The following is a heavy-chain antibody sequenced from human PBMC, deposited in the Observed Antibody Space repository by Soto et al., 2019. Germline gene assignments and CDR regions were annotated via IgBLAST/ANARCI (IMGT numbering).Heavy chain of an antibody. D-gene: IGHD3-22*01. Sequence: EAQLVQSGAEVKKPGESLKISCKGSGYSFTSYWIGWVRQMPGKGLEWMGIIYPGDSDTRYSPSFQGQVTISADKSISTAYLQWSSLKASDTAMYYCARTNYYDSSGYYQDYWGQGTLVTVSS. CDR2: IYPGDSDT. CDR1: GYSFTSYW. J-gene: IGHJ4*02. CDR3: ARTNYYDSSGYYQDY. V-gene: IGHV5-51*01.